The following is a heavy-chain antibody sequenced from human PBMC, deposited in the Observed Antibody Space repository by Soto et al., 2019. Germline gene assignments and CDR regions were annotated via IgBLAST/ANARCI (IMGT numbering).Heavy chain of an antibody. J-gene: IGHJ4*02. CDR3: ARRYGGNFDY. Sequence: SETLSLTCTVSGGSISSYYWSWIRQPPGKGLEWIGYIYYSGSTNYNPSLKSRVTISVDTSKNQFSLKLSSVTAADTAVYYCARRYGGNFDYWGQGTLITVSS. CDR2: IYYSGST. D-gene: IGHD3-16*01. V-gene: IGHV4-59*01. CDR1: GGSISSYY.